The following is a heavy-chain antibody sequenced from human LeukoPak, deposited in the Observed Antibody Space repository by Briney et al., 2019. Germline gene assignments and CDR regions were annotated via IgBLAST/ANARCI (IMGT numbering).Heavy chain of an antibody. D-gene: IGHD3-10*01. J-gene: IGHJ5*02. CDR1: GYSISSGFY. Sequence: SETLSLTCIVSGYSISSGFYWGWIRQPPGQELEWIGSIYHSGSTYYNPSLKSRVTILVDTSKNQFSLKLSSVTAADTAVYYCARVGDLYGSGNYYDSSWFDPWGQGTLVTVSS. CDR3: ARVGDLYGSGNYYDSSWFDP. CDR2: IYHSGST. V-gene: IGHV4-38-2*02.